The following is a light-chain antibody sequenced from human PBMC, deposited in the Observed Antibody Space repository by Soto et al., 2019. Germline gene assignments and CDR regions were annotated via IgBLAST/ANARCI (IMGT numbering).Light chain of an antibody. V-gene: IGLV7-43*01. CDR2: STT. Sequence: QTVVTQEPSVTVSPGGTVTLTCASSTGVVSSGYYANWFQQKPGQAPRSLIYSTTNKHSWTPARFSGSVLGGKAALTLSGVQPEDEADYYCLLFYGGTQVVFGGGTKLTVL. J-gene: IGLJ2*01. CDR1: TGVVSSGYY. CDR3: LLFYGGTQVV.